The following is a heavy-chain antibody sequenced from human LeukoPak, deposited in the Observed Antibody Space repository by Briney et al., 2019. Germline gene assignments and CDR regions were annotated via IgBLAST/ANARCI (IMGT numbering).Heavy chain of an antibody. J-gene: IGHJ5*02. V-gene: IGHV4-34*01. D-gene: IGHD3-3*01. CDR3: ARVRGYKSENWFDP. CDR2: INHSGST. CDR1: GGSFSGYY. Sequence: SETLSLTCAVYGGSFSGYYWSWIRQPPGKGLEWIGEINHSGSTNYNPSLKSRVTISVDTSKNQFSLKLSSVTAADTAVYYCARVRGYKSENWFDPWGQGTLVTVSS.